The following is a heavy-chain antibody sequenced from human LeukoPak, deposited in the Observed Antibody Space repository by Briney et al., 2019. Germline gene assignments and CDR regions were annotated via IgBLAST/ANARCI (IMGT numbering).Heavy chain of an antibody. D-gene: IGHD3-16*01. Sequence: GGSLRLSCAAPGFTVSSNYMSWVRQAPGKGLEWVSSVSTGSSFIYYADSVKGRFTISRDNAKHSLYLQMNSLRAEDTAVYYCAREVGDDYVWGSKGYFDYWGQGTLVTVSS. V-gene: IGHV3-21*01. CDR2: VSTGSSFI. CDR1: GFTVSSNY. J-gene: IGHJ4*02. CDR3: AREVGDDYVWGSKGYFDY.